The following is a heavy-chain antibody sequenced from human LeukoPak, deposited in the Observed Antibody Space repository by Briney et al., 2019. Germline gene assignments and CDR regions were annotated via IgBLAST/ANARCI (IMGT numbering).Heavy chain of an antibody. D-gene: IGHD2-2*01. J-gene: IGHJ4*02. CDR1: GGSISSGDYY. Sequence: SETLSLTCTVSGGSISSGDYYWSWIREPPGKGLEWIGYIYYSGSTYYNPSLKSRVTISVDTSKNQFSLKLSSVTAADTAVYYCARGGDCSSTSCPPKNWGQGTLVTVSS. CDR3: ARGGDCSSTSCPPKN. CDR2: IYYSGST. V-gene: IGHV4-30-4*08.